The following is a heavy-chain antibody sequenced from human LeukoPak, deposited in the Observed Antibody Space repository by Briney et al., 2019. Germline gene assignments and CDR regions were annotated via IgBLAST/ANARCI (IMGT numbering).Heavy chain of an antibody. CDR3: ARSTYYYGSGSYRTGDY. J-gene: IGHJ4*02. V-gene: IGHV1-18*01. Sequence: ASVKVSCKASGYTFTSYGISWVRQAPGQGLEWMGWISAYNGNTNYAQKLQGRVTMTTDTSTSTAYMELRSLRSDDTAVYYCARSTYYYGSGSYRTGDYWGQGTLVTVSS. D-gene: IGHD3-10*01. CDR1: GYTFTSYG. CDR2: ISAYNGNT.